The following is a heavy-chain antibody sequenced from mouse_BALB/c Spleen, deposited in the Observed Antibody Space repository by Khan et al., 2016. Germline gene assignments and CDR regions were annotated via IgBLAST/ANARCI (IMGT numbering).Heavy chain of an antibody. V-gene: IGHV1S136*01. J-gene: IGHJ1*01. CDR2: INPYNDGT. D-gene: IGHD2-1*01. CDR3: SRNGNYCYLFFDV. CDR1: GYTFTSYV. Sequence: VQLQQSGPELVKPGASVKMSCKASGYTFTSYVMHWVKQKPGQGLEWIGYINPYNDGTNYNEKFKGKATLTSDRSSSTAYMELSSLTSEDSAVYYCSRNGNYCYLFFDVWGAGATVTVSS.